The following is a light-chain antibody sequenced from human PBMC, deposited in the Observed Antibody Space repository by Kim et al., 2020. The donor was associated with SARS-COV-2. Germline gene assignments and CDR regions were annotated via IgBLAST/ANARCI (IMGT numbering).Light chain of an antibody. J-gene: IGKJ4*01. CDR3: QQYYIAPLS. CDR2: AAS. Sequence: GKSVAWYQHKGGKAPTILLYAASRLENGVPSRFSGSGSGTTFTLTITTLQPEDFAVYYCQQYYIAPLSFGGGTKVDIK. V-gene: IGKV1-NL1*01. CDR1: GKS.